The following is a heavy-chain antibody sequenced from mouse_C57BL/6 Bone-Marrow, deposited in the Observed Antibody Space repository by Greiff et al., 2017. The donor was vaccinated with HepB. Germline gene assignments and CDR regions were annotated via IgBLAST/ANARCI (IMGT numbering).Heavy chain of an antibody. J-gene: IGHJ3*01. V-gene: IGHV14-4*01. CDR3: THYGSPAY. Sequence: VQLKESGAELVRPGASVKLSCTASGFNIKDDYMHWVKQRPEQGLEWIGWIDPENGDTEYASKFQGKATITADTSSNTAYLQLSSLTSEDTAVYYCTHYGSPAYWGQGTLVTVSA. D-gene: IGHD1-1*01. CDR2: IDPENGDT. CDR1: GFNIKDDY.